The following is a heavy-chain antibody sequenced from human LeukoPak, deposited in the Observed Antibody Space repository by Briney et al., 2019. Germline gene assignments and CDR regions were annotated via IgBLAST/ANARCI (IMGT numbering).Heavy chain of an antibody. CDR2: IYYSGST. D-gene: IGHD5-24*01. Sequence: SETLSLTCTVSGGSISSYYWSWIRQPPGKGLEWIGYIYYSGSTNYNPSLKSRVTISVDTSKNQLSLKLSSVTAADTAVYYCARVEGEMATVAFDYWGQGTLVTVSS. V-gene: IGHV4-59*01. CDR1: GGSISSYY. CDR3: ARVEGEMATVAFDY. J-gene: IGHJ4*02.